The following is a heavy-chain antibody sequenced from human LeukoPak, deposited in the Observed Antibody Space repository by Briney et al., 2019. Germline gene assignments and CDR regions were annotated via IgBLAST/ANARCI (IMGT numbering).Heavy chain of an antibody. CDR2: ISYDGSNK. CDR3: ARGGHDYVWGSFLYYFGY. Sequence: GGSLRLSCAASGFTFSSYAMHWVRQAPGKGLEWVAVISYDGSNKYYADSVKGRFTISRDNSKNTLYLQMNSLRAEDTAVYYCARGGHDYVWGSFLYYFGYWGQGTLVTVSS. J-gene: IGHJ4*02. D-gene: IGHD3-16*01. CDR1: GFTFSSYA. V-gene: IGHV3-30-3*01.